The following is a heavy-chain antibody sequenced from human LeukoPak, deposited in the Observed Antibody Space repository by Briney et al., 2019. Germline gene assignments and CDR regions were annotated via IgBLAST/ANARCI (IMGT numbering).Heavy chain of an antibody. V-gene: IGHV1-18*01. Sequence: ASVKVSCKASGYTFTSYGISWVRQAPGQGLEWMGWISAYNGNTNYAQKLQGRVTMTTDTSTSTAYMELRSLRSDDTAVYYCARSLYYDILTGYLSDDAFDIWGQGTMVTVSS. CDR1: GYTFTSYG. D-gene: IGHD3-9*01. CDR2: ISAYNGNT. CDR3: ARSLYYDILTGYLSDDAFDI. J-gene: IGHJ3*02.